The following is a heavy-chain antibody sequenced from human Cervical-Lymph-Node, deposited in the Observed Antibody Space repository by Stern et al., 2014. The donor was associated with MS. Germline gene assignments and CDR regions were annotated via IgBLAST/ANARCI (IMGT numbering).Heavy chain of an antibody. CDR2: INYRRNP. V-gene: IGHV4-59*01. CDR1: YDSISSYY. D-gene: IGHD3-22*01. CDR3: ARAFSDYHDSTPGY. Sequence: QVQLVESGPGLVKPSETLSLTRTVSYDSISSYYWTWLRQPPGKGLEWIGYINYRRNPNYNPALKSRVTISVDTSKNQFSLKLTSVTAADTAVYYCARAFSDYHDSTPGYWGQGTLVTVSS. J-gene: IGHJ4*02.